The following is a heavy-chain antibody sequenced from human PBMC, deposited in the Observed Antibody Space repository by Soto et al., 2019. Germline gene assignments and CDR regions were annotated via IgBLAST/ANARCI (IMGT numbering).Heavy chain of an antibody. CDR1: GYTFTSYA. D-gene: IGHD1-26*01. CDR3: ARGGATPFFYYFDS. CDR2: INTGNGNT. V-gene: IGHV1-3*04. J-gene: IGHJ4*02. Sequence: ASVKVSCKTSGYTFTSYAMHWVRHAPGQRLEWMGWINTGNGNTKYSQRLQGRVTSTKDTSASTAYMELSSLRSEDTAVYFCARGGATPFFYYFDSWGQGTLVTVSS.